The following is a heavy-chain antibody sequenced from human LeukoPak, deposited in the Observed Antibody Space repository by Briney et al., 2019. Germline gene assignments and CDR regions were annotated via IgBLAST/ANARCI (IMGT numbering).Heavy chain of an antibody. CDR1: GYTFTSYY. D-gene: IGHD5-12*01. CDR2: INPSGGST. J-gene: IGHJ4*02. Sequence: ASVKVSCKASGYTFTSYYMHWVRQAPGQGREWMGIINPSGGSTSYAQKFQGRVTMTRGTSTSTVYMELSSLRSEDTAVYYCAREYSGYYFDYWGQGTLVTVSS. V-gene: IGHV1-46*01. CDR3: AREYSGYYFDY.